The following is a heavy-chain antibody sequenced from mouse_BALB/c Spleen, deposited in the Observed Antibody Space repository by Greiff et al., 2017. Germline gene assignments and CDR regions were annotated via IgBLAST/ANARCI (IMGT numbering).Heavy chain of an antibody. CDR2: INPYNGAT. CDR3: ARTGTYAMDY. D-gene: IGHD4-1*01. Sequence: EVQLQQSGPELVKPGASVKISCKASGYSFTGYYMHWVKQSHVKSLEWIGRINPYNGATSYNQNFKDKASLTVDKSSSTAYMELHSLTSEDSAVYYCARTGTYAMDYWGQGTSVTVSS. CDR1: GYSFTGYY. J-gene: IGHJ4*01. V-gene: IGHV1-31*01.